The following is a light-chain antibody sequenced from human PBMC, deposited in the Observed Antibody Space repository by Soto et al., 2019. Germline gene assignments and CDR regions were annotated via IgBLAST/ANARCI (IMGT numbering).Light chain of an antibody. V-gene: IGKV3-20*01. J-gene: IGKJ5*01. Sequence: EIVLTQSPGTLSLSPGERATLSCRASQSVSSSYLAWYQQQPGQAPSLLIYGASSRATGIPDRFSGSGSGTDFTLTISRLEPEDFAVYYCQQYGSSPITVGQGTRLEIK. CDR3: QQYGSSPIT. CDR2: GAS. CDR1: QSVSSSY.